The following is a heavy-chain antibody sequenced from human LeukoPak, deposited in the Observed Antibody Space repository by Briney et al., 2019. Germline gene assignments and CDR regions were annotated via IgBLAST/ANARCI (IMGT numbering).Heavy chain of an antibody. CDR2: IIPIFGTA. J-gene: IGHJ4*02. CDR3: ARGNPFWSGYYIHFDY. Sequence: SVKVSCKASEGTFSSYAISWVRQAPGQGLEWMGGIIPIFGTANYAQKFQGRVTITTDESTSTAYMELSSLRSEDTAVYYCARGNPFWSGYYIHFDYWGQGTLVTVSS. D-gene: IGHD3-3*01. CDR1: EGTFSSYA. V-gene: IGHV1-69*05.